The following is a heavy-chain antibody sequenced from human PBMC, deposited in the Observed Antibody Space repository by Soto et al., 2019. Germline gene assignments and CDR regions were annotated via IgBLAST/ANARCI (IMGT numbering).Heavy chain of an antibody. Sequence: GGSLRLSCAASGFTFSSYWMHWVRQAPGKGLVWVSRINSDGSSTSYADSVKGRFTISRDNAKNTLYLQMNSLRAEDTAVYYCVSFGFVVAPRGLYYYYMDVWGKGTTVTVSS. CDR1: GFTFSSYW. V-gene: IGHV3-74*01. D-gene: IGHD2-2*01. J-gene: IGHJ6*03. CDR2: INSDGSST. CDR3: VSFGFVVAPRGLYYYYMDV.